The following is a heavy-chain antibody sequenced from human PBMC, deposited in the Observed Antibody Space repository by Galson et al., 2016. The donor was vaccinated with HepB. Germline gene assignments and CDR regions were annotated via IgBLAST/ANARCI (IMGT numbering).Heavy chain of an antibody. CDR1: GGSVSSGSCY. CDR3: ARATSVTTPYFDH. CDR2: IYYSGST. J-gene: IGHJ4*02. D-gene: IGHD4-17*01. Sequence: PLSLTCTVSGGSVSSGSCYWSWIRQHPAKGLEWTGYIYYSGSTYYNPSLKSRLTISVDTSKNQFSLNLTSVTAADTAVYYCARATSVTTPYFDHWGQGTLVTVSS. V-gene: IGHV4-31*03.